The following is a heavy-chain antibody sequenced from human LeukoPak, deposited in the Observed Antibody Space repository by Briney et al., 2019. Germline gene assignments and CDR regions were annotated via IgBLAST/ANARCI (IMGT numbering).Heavy chain of an antibody. CDR2: IYSGGST. CDR3: ARMGYDYVWGSYRPYYFDY. Sequence: GVSLRLSCAASGVTVSSNYMSWVRQAPGKGLEWVSVIYSGGSTDYADSVKGRSTISRDNSKSTLYLQMNSLRAEDTAVYYCARMGYDYVWGSYRPYYFDYWGQGTLVTVSS. D-gene: IGHD3-16*02. J-gene: IGHJ4*02. CDR1: GVTVSSNY. V-gene: IGHV3-53*01.